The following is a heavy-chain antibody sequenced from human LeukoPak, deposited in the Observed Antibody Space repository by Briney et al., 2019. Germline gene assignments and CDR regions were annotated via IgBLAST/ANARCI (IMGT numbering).Heavy chain of an antibody. D-gene: IGHD3-10*02. CDR2: ISYDGSNK. CDR1: GFTFSSYG. J-gene: IGHJ4*02. V-gene: IGHV3-30*03. Sequence: TGGSLRLSCAASGFTFSSYGMRWVRQAPGKGLEWVAVISYDGSNKFYADSVKGRFTISRDNSKNTLYLQMNSLRAEDTAVYYCSYGAMFDYWGQGTLVTVSS. CDR3: SYGAMFDY.